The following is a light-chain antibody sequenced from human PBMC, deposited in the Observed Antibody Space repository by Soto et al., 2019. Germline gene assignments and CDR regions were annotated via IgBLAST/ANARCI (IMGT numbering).Light chain of an antibody. Sequence: NFMLTQPHSVSESPGKTVTISCTRSSGSIASNYVQWYQQRPGSAPTTVIYEDNQRPSGVPDRFSGSIDSSSNSASLTISGLKTEDEADYYCQSYDSSTVVFGGGTMLTVL. CDR1: SGSIASNY. V-gene: IGLV6-57*03. J-gene: IGLJ2*01. CDR3: QSYDSSTVV. CDR2: EDN.